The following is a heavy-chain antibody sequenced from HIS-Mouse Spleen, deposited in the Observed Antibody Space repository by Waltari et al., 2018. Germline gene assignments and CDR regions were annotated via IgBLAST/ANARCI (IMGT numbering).Heavy chain of an antibody. CDR3: AREIPYSSSWYDWYFDL. V-gene: IGHV4-39*07. CDR2: IYYSGST. CDR1: GCAISSRSYY. J-gene: IGHJ2*01. D-gene: IGHD6-13*01. Sequence: QLQLQESGPGLVKPSETLSLTCPVSGCAISSRSYYWGWIRQPPGKGLEWMGSIYYSGSTYYNPSLKSRVTISVDTSKNQFSLKLSSVTAADTAVYYCAREIPYSSSWYDWYFDLWGRGTLVTVSS.